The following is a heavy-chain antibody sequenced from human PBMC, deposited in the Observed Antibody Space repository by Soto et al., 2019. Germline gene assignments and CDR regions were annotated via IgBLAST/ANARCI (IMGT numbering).Heavy chain of an antibody. CDR2: IDPSDSYT. Sequence: EVQLVQSGAEVKKPGESLRISCKGSGYSFTSYWITWVRQMPGKGLEWMGRIDPSDSYTNYSPSFQGHVTISADKSISTDYQQWRSLQASDTAMYYCARLALASRRGYYGMAVWGQGTTFTVSS. J-gene: IGHJ6*02. CDR3: ARLALASRRGYYGMAV. CDR1: GYSFTSYW. D-gene: IGHD3-16*01. V-gene: IGHV5-10-1*01.